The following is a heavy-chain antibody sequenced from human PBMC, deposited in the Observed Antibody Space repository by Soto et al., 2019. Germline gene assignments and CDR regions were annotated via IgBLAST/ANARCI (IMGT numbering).Heavy chain of an antibody. D-gene: IGHD3-3*01. CDR1: GFTFSSYE. CDR3: ARDLLHYDMWSGYSAYFYYGMDV. J-gene: IGHJ6*02. V-gene: IGHV3-48*03. CDR2: ISDSGNTI. Sequence: GGSLRLSCAASGFTFSSYEMNWVRQAPGKGLEWVSYISDSGNTIYYADSVKGRFTVSRDNAQNSVYLHMNNLRAEDTAVYYCARDLLHYDMWSGYSAYFYYGMDVWGPGSRVAVSS.